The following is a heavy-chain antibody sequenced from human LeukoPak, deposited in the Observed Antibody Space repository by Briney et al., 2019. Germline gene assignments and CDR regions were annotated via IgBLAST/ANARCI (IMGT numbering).Heavy chain of an antibody. CDR2: INHSGST. Sequence: SETLSLTCAVYGGSFSGYYWSWIRQPPGKGLEWIGEINHSGSTNYNPSLKSRVTISVDRSKNQFSLKLSSVTAADTAVYYCARDEYCGGDCYSSYWGQGTLVTVSS. V-gene: IGHV4-34*01. CDR3: ARDEYCGGDCYSSY. J-gene: IGHJ4*02. CDR1: GGSFSGYY. D-gene: IGHD2-21*01.